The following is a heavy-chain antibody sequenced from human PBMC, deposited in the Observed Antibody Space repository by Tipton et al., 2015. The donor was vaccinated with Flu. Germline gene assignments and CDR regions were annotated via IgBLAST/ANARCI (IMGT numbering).Heavy chain of an antibody. CDR1: GYTFTGYY. J-gene: IGHJ4*02. Sequence: QSGAEVKKPGASVKVSCKASGYTFTGYYIHWVRQAPGQGLEWMGWINPDSGGTNSAPKFYGRVTMTRDTSITTAYMDLSRLRSDDTAVYYCARGGPSDYDSSGYCSQWGQGTLVTVSS. V-gene: IGHV1-2*02. D-gene: IGHD3-22*01. CDR3: ARGGPSDYDSSGYCSQ. CDR2: INPDSGGT.